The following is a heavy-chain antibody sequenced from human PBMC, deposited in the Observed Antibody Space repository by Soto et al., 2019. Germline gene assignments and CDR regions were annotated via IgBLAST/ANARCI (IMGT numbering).Heavy chain of an antibody. J-gene: IGHJ4*02. CDR1: GYTFTNHF. V-gene: IGHV1-46*01. CDR2: IKVDDAST. CDR3: ARGAVGGRLLVAAGTPYYFDS. D-gene: IGHD2-2*01. Sequence: QVQLVQSGAEVKKPGASVKVSCKASGYTFTNHFMHWVRQAPGQGLEWVGTIKVDDASTNNARKFQGRVTMTRDTSTTTVYMELSGLRFEDTAVYYCARGAVGGRLLVAAGTPYYFDSWGQGTLVTVSS.